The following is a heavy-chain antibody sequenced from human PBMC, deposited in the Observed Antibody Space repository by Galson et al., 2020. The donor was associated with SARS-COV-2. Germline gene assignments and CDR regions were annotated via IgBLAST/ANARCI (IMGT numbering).Heavy chain of an antibody. Sequence: SETLSLTCAVSGGSISSGGYSWSWIRQPPGKGLEWIGYIYHSGRTYYNPSLKSRVTISVDRSKNQFSLKLSSVTAADTAVYYCARSSGSYYLVDYWGQGTLVTVSS. CDR2: IYHSGRT. D-gene: IGHD3-10*01. V-gene: IGHV4-30-2*01. CDR3: ARSSGSYYLVDY. J-gene: IGHJ4*02. CDR1: GGSISSGGYS.